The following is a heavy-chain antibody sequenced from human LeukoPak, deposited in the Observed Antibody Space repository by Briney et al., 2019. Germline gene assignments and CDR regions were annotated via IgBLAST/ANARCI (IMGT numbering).Heavy chain of an antibody. Sequence: GGSLRLSCAASGFTFSDYNMRWIRQAPGKGLEWVSSISRSGSTKYYADSVKGRFTISRDNAKNSLFLQMNSLRAEDTAVYYCARAQWAGPPWAFDIWGQGTMVTVSS. CDR3: ARAQWAGPPWAFDI. J-gene: IGHJ3*02. D-gene: IGHD1-26*01. CDR2: ISRSGSTK. CDR1: GFTFSDYN. V-gene: IGHV3-11*04.